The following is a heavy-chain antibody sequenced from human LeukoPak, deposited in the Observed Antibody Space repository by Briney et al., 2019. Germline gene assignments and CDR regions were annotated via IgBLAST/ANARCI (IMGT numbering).Heavy chain of an antibody. V-gene: IGHV4-39*01. CDR1: GGSISSSSYY. D-gene: IGHD3-9*01. CDR2: IYYSGST. J-gene: IGHJ4*02. Sequence: SETLSLTCTVSGGSISSSSYYWGWIRQPPGKGLEWIGSIYYSGSTYYNPSLKSRVTISVDTSKNQFSLKLSSVTAADTAVYYCARGRGLRYFDWLLYPFDYWGQGTLVTVSS. CDR3: ARGRGLRYFDWLLYPFDY.